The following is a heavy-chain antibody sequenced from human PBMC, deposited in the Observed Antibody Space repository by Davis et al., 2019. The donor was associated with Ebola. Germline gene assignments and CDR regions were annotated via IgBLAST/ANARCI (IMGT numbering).Heavy chain of an antibody. D-gene: IGHD2-15*01. CDR3: PRFSRYYYFDY. J-gene: IGHJ4*02. CDR1: GFTFSSYA. Sequence: PGGSLRLSCAASGFTFSSYAMSWVRQAPGKGLEWVSAISCSGGSTYYADSVKGRFTISRDNSKNTLYLQMNSLRAEDTAVYYCPRFSRYYYFDYWGQGTLVTVSS. V-gene: IGHV3-23*01. CDR2: ISCSGGST.